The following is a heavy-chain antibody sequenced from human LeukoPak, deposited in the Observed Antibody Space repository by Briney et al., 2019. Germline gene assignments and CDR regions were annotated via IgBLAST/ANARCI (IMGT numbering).Heavy chain of an antibody. CDR2: IYSSGST. CDR3: ARDFRVGTGI. Sequence: SETLSLTCTVSGGSISSYYWSWIRQPPGKGLEWIAYIYSSGSTKSNPSLKSRVTISVDTSKNQFSLKLTSVTAAGTAVYYCARDFRVGTGIWGQGILVTVSS. V-gene: IGHV4-59*01. D-gene: IGHD5-18*01. J-gene: IGHJ4*02. CDR1: GGSISSYY.